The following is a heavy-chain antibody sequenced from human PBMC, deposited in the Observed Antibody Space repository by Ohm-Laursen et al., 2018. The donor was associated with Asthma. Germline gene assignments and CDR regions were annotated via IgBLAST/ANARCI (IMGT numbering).Heavy chain of an antibody. Sequence: SLRLSCAASGFTFSSYSMNWVRQAPGKGLEWVSSISSSSYIYYADSLKGRFTISRDNAKNSLYLQMNSLRAEDTAVYYCASCTYDSSGYYYGWGQGTLVTVSS. CDR1: GFTFSSYS. J-gene: IGHJ4*02. CDR2: ISSSSYI. CDR3: ASCTYDSSGYYYG. D-gene: IGHD3-22*01. V-gene: IGHV3-21*01.